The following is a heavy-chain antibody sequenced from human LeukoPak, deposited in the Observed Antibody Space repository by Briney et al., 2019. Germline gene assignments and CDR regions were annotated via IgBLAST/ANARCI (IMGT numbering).Heavy chain of an antibody. Sequence: SQTLSLTCAISGDSVSSNSVAWNWIRQSPSRGLEWLGRTYYRSKWYNDFAASVKSRITINPDTSKNQFSLQLNSVTPEDTAVYYCARTEYSSSRTPWGFDPWGQGTLVTVSS. CDR3: ARTEYSSSRTPWGFDP. CDR1: GDSVSSNSVA. CDR2: TYYRSKWYN. V-gene: IGHV6-1*01. J-gene: IGHJ5*02. D-gene: IGHD6-13*01.